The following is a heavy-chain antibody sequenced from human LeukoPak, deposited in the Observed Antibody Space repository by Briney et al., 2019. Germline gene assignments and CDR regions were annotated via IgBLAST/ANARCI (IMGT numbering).Heavy chain of an antibody. D-gene: IGHD1-1*01. CDR3: AKASPYKHYFVY. CDR1: GFTFSNYA. J-gene: IGHJ4*02. CDR2: ISNSGAGT. V-gene: IGHV3-23*01. Sequence: GGSLRLSCAASGFTFSNYAMSCVRQAPGKGLEWFSTISNSGAGTYYAASVKGRFTISRANSKDTLYLQMNSLRAADTAVYYCAKASPYKHYFVYWGQGALVTVSS.